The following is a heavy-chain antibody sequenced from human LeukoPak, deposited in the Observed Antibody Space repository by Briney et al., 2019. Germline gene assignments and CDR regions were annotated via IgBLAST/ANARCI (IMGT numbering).Heavy chain of an antibody. V-gene: IGHV1-69*05. Sequence: GASVKVSCKASGGTFSSYAISWVRQAPGQGLEWMGRIIPIFGTANYAQKFQGRVTITTDESTSTAYMELSSLRSEDTAMYYCAREQTPLPAPDAFDIWGQGTMVTVSS. J-gene: IGHJ3*02. CDR2: IIPIFGTA. CDR3: AREQTPLPAPDAFDI. CDR1: GGTFSSYA. D-gene: IGHD4-23*01.